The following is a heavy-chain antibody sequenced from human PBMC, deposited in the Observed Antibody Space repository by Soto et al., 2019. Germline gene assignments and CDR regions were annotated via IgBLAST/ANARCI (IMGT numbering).Heavy chain of an antibody. V-gene: IGHV3-11*01. D-gene: IGHD3-22*01. CDR3: ARVPYRGYYDTSGFYDY. CDR1: GFTFSDYY. J-gene: IGHJ4*02. CDR2: ISGRGTTI. Sequence: SLRLSCGASGFTFSDYYMSWIRQAPGKGLEWVSHISGRGTTIYYADSVKGRLTISRDNAKSSLYLQMISLRAEDTAVYYCARVPYRGYYDTSGFYDYWGLGTLVTVSS.